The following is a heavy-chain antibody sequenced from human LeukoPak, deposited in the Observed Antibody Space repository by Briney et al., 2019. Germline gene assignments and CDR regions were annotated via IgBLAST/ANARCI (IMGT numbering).Heavy chain of an antibody. CDR3: ARHVLDYYDSSGYYSVRAFDI. Sequence: SETLSLTCTVSGGSISSYYWSWIRQPPGKRLEWIGYIYYSGSTNYNPSLKSRVTISVDTSKNQFSLKLSSVTAADTAVYYCARHVLDYYDSSGYYSVRAFDIWGQGTMVTVSS. J-gene: IGHJ3*02. V-gene: IGHV4-59*08. CDR1: GGSISSYY. D-gene: IGHD3-22*01. CDR2: IYYSGST.